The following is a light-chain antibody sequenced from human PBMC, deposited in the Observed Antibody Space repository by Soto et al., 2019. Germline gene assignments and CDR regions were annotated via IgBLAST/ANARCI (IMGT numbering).Light chain of an antibody. J-gene: IGLJ1*01. Sequence: SYELTQPPSVSVSPGQTASITCSGDKLGDKYACWYQQKPGQSPVLVIYQDSKRPSGIPERFSGSKSGNTATLTISGTQAMDEADYYCQAWDRSTGVFGTGTKVTVL. V-gene: IGLV3-1*01. CDR1: KLGDKY. CDR2: QDS. CDR3: QAWDRSTGV.